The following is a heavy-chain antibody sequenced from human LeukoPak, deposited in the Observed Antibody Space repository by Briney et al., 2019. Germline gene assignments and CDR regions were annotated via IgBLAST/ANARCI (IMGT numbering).Heavy chain of an antibody. CDR2: IYPGDSDT. V-gene: IGHV5-51*01. D-gene: IGHD2-8*01. Sequence: RGESLKISCKGSGYSFTSYWIGWVRQMPGKGLEWMGIIYPGDSDTRYSPSFQGQVTISADKSISTAYLQWSSLKASDTAMYYCARFYSTTPEMVYAMPPLYYFDYWGQGTLVTVSS. CDR1: GYSFTSYW. CDR3: ARFYSTTPEMVYAMPPLYYFDY. J-gene: IGHJ4*02.